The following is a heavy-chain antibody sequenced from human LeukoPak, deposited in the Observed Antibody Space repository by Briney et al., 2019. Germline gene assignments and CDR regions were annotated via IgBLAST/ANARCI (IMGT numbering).Heavy chain of an antibody. Sequence: SETLSLTCTVSGGSIYSYYWSWIRQFPGKGLEWIGSTYYSGSTNYNTSLKSRVTISVDTSKNQISLKLSSVTAADTAVYYCAKEGYPSNDRWGPGTLVTVSS. CDR2: TYYSGST. D-gene: IGHD2-2*01. CDR3: AKEGYPSNDR. CDR1: GGSIYSYY. J-gene: IGHJ5*02. V-gene: IGHV4-59*12.